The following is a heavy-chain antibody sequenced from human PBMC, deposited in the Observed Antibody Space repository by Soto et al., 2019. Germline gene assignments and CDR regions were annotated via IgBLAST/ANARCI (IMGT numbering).Heavy chain of an antibody. J-gene: IGHJ4*02. CDR2: IYTSGST. CDR3: AGTKIYYYGSGSYSTHFDY. CDR1: GGPISSYY. Sequence: PSETLSLTCTFSGGPISSYYWSWIRQPAGKGLEWIGRIYTSGSTNYNPSLKSRITMSVDTSKNQYSLKLNSVTAADTAVYYFAGTKIYYYGSGSYSTHFDYWGQGTLVTVS. V-gene: IGHV4-4*07. D-gene: IGHD3-10*01.